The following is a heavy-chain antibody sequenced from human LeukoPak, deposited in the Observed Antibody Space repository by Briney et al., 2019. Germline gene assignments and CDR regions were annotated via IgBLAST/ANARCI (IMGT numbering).Heavy chain of an antibody. Sequence: SVKVSCKASGGTFSSYAISWVRQAPGQGLEWMGGIIPIFGTPNYAQKFQDRVTITTDESTTTAYMELSSLRSEDTAVYYCARSRMIYDVDYYYYLDVWGKGTTVVVSS. D-gene: IGHD3-3*01. V-gene: IGHV1-69*05. CDR2: IIPIFGTP. J-gene: IGHJ6*03. CDR1: GGTFSSYA. CDR3: ARSRMIYDVDYYYYLDV.